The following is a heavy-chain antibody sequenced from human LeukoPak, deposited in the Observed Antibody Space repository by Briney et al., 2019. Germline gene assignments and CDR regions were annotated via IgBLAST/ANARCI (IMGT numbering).Heavy chain of an antibody. Sequence: PSETLPLTCTVSGGSISSSSYYWGWIRQPPGKGLEWIGSIYYSGSTYYNPSLKSRVTISVDTSKNQFSLKLSSVTAADTAVYYCARQQVVTAIPALFDYWGQGTLVTVSS. V-gene: IGHV4-39*01. CDR3: ARQQVVTAIPALFDY. D-gene: IGHD2-21*02. CDR1: GGSISSSSYY. J-gene: IGHJ4*02. CDR2: IYYSGST.